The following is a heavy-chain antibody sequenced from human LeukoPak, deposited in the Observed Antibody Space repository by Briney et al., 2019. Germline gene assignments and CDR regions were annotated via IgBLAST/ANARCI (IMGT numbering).Heavy chain of an antibody. CDR3: AGKYYYDIRGYYYVDY. D-gene: IGHD3-22*01. Sequence: SETLSLSCTVSGYSISSGYYWGWIRQPPGKGLEWIGSFYHSGRTYYNPSLKSRVTTSIDTSKNQFSLKLSSVTAADTAVYYCAGKYYYDIRGYYYVDYWGQGNLVTVSS. CDR2: FYHSGRT. V-gene: IGHV4-38-2*02. J-gene: IGHJ4*02. CDR1: GYSISSGYY.